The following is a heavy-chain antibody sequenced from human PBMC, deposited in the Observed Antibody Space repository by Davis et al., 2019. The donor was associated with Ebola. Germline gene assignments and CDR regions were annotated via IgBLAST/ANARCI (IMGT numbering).Heavy chain of an antibody. CDR1: GFTFTGSW. Sequence: GESLKTPCASPGFTFTGSWMSWVRQAPGKGLEWVANIKQDGSEKYYVDSVKGRFTISRDNAKNSLYLQMNSLRAEDTAVYYCARAVNYYYDTSRRGNFDYWGQGTLVTVSS. J-gene: IGHJ4*02. CDR2: IKQDGSEK. D-gene: IGHD3-22*01. CDR3: ARAVNYYYDTSRRGNFDY. V-gene: IGHV3-7*01.